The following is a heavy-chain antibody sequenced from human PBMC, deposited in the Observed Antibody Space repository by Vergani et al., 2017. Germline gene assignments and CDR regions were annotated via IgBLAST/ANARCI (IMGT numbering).Heavy chain of an antibody. CDR1: GGSISSYY. J-gene: IGHJ4*02. Sequence: QVQLQESGPGLVKPSETLSLTCTVSGGSISSYYWSWIRQPAGKGLEWIGRIYTSGSTNYNPSLKSRVTMSVETSKNQFSLKLRSVTAADTAVYYGAGVSSSWYGGTIDYWGQGTLVTVSS. V-gene: IGHV4-4*07. CDR3: AGVSSSWYGGTIDY. D-gene: IGHD6-13*01. CDR2: IYTSGST.